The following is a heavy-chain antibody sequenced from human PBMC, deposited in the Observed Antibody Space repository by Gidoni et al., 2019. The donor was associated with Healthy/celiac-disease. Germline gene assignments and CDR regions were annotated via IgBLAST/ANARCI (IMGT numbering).Heavy chain of an antibody. J-gene: IGHJ6*02. Sequence: QVQLVESGGGVVQPGRSLRLSCAASGFTFSSYGMHWVRQAPGKGLEWVAVIWFDGSYKYYAASVKGRFTISRDNSKNTLYLQMNSLRAEDTAVYYCARDRVSSGWYNGLDVWGQGTTVTVS. D-gene: IGHD6-13*01. CDR3: ARDRVSSGWYNGLDV. CDR1: GFTFSSYG. V-gene: IGHV3-33*01. CDR2: IWFDGSYK.